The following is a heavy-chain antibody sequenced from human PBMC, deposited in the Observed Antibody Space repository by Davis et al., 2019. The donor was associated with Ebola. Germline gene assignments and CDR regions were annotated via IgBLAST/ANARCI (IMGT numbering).Heavy chain of an antibody. CDR3: ARTVGDIYYYGMDV. D-gene: IGHD3-16*01. Sequence: ASVKVSCKASGYTFTTYAMHWVRQAPGQRLEWMGWINAGNGNTKYSQKFQGRVTITRDTSASTAYMELSSLRSEDTAVYYCARTVGDIYYYGMDVWGQGTTVTVSS. V-gene: IGHV1-3*01. CDR2: INAGNGNT. J-gene: IGHJ6*02. CDR1: GYTFTTYA.